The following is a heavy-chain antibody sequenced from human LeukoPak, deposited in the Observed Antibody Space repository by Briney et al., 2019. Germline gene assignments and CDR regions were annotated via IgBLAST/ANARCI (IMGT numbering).Heavy chain of an antibody. J-gene: IGHJ4*02. D-gene: IGHD3-10*01. CDR3: ARDCWDYGSGSYCGIYY. CDR1: GFTFSSYS. V-gene: IGHV3-21*01. Sequence: PGGSLRLSCAASGFTFSSYSMNWVRQAPGKGLEWVSSISSSSSYIYYADSVKGRFTISRDNAKNSLYLQMNSLRAEDTAVYYCARDCWDYGSGSYCGIYYWGQGTLVTVSS. CDR2: ISSSSSYI.